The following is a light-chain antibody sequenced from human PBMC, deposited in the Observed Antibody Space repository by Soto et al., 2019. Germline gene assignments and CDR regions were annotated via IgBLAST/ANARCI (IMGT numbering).Light chain of an antibody. CDR1: SSDVGGYIY. Sequence: QSALTQPASVSGSPGQSITISCNGTSSDVGGYIYVSRYQQHPGKAPKLIIYGVTNRPSGVSDRFSGSKSGNTASLTISGLQAEDEGDYYCTSYTASNTLYVFGTGTKVTVL. CDR2: GVT. V-gene: IGLV2-14*01. CDR3: TSYTASNTLYV. J-gene: IGLJ1*01.